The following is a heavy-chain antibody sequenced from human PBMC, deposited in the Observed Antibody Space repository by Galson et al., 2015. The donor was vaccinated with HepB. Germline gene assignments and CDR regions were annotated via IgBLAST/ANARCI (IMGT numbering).Heavy chain of an antibody. V-gene: IGHV2-70*01. D-gene: IGHD5-18*01. Sequence: PALVKPTQTLTLTCTFSGFSLSTSGMCVSWIRQPPGKALEWLALIDWDDDKYYSASLKTRLTISRDTSKNQVVLTMTNMDPVDTATYYCARAGYSYGYLFDYWGQGTLVTVSS. J-gene: IGHJ4*02. CDR2: IDWDDDK. CDR1: GFSLSTSGMC. CDR3: ARAGYSYGYLFDY.